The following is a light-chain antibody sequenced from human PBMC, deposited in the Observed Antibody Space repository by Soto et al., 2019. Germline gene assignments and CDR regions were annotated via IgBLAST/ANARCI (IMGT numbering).Light chain of an antibody. J-gene: IGLJ1*01. CDR3: SSCANILTRACV. Sequence: QSALTQPASVSGSPGQSITISCTGTSCDIGSNNLVSWYQQHPGKAPKLIIYDVTDRPSGVSNRFSGSNSGNTASLTISGLQAEDEADYYCSSCANILTRACVFGTGTKLTVL. V-gene: IGLV2-14*03. CDR2: DVT. CDR1: SCDIGSNNL.